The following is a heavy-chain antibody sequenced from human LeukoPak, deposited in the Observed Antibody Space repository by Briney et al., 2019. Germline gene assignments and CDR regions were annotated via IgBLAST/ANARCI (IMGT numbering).Heavy chain of an antibody. CDR2: INPNTGGT. J-gene: IGHJ4*02. Sequence: GESLKISCKGSGYRFTSYWIGWVRQAPGQGLEWMGWINPNTGGTNYAQKFQGRVTMTRDTSISTAYMELSRLRSDDTAVYYCARSLATGQNYYFDYWGQGTLVTVSS. CDR1: GYRFTSYW. V-gene: IGHV1-2*02. CDR3: ARSLATGQNYYFDY. D-gene: IGHD3-9*01.